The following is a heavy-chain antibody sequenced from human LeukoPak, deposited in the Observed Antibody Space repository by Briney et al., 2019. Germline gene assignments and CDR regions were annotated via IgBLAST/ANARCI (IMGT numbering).Heavy chain of an antibody. CDR3: ARDRRLSYFDY. J-gene: IGHJ4*02. Sequence: SGGSLRLSCAASGFTFSSYGMHWVRQAPGKGLEWVAVIWYDGSNKYYADSVKGRFTISRDNSKNTLYLQMNSLRDEDTAVYYCARDRRLSYFDYWGQGTLVTVSS. CDR1: GFTFSSYG. V-gene: IGHV3-33*01. CDR2: IWYDGSNK. D-gene: IGHD6-25*01.